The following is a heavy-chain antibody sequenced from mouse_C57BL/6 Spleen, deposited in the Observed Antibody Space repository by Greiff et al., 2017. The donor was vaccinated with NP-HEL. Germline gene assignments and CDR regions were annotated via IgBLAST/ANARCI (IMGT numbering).Heavy chain of an antibody. CDR1: GFNFKDDY. V-gene: IGHV14-4*01. CDR3: TTGDPFAD. D-gene: IGHD3-3*01. J-gene: IGHJ3*01. CDR2: IDPENGDT. Sequence: EVQLQESGAELVRPGASVKLSCTASGFNFKDDYMHWVKQRPEPGLEWIGWIDPENGDTEYASKFQGKATITADTSSNTAYLQLSSLTSEDTAVYYGTTGDPFADWGQGTLVTVAA.